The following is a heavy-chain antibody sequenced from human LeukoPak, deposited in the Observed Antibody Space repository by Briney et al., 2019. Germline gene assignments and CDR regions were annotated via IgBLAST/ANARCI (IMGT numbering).Heavy chain of an antibody. Sequence: ASVKVSCKASGSTFTGYYMHWVRPAPGQGLEWMGWINPNSGGTNYAQKFQGRVTMTRDTSISTAYMELSRLRSDDTAVYYCATHYYDSSGMVIWGQGTMVTVSS. CDR3: ATHYYDSSGMVI. V-gene: IGHV1-2*02. CDR2: INPNSGGT. J-gene: IGHJ3*02. D-gene: IGHD3-22*01. CDR1: GSTFTGYY.